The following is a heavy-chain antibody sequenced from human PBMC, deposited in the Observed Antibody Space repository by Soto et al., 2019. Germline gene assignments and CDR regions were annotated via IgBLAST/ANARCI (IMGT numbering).Heavy chain of an antibody. V-gene: IGHV3-30*18. CDR2: ISYDGSAK. CDR1: GFNFRSYG. J-gene: IGHJ4*02. Sequence: QVQLVESGGGVVQPGRPLRLSCAASGFNFRSYGMHWVRQAPGKGLEWVAVISYDGSAKWYVDSVKGRFTISRDTSKNILYLQMDSLRAEDTAVYYCAKDEGAEDDILTGYPLFDYRGQGILVTVSS. CDR3: AKDEGAEDDILTGYPLFDY. D-gene: IGHD3-9*01.